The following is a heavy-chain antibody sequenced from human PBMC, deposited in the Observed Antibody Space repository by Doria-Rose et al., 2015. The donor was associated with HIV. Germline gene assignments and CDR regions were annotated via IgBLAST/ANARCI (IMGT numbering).Heavy chain of an antibody. J-gene: IGHJ4*02. D-gene: IGHD6-19*01. CDR2: INPSGGNT. CDR3: ATNIAVAGTDY. V-gene: IGHV1-46*01. Sequence: EWMGLINPSGGNTSYAQKFQDRLTMTRDTSTSTVYMELNSLRSEDTAVYYCATNIAVAGTDYWGQGTLVTVSS.